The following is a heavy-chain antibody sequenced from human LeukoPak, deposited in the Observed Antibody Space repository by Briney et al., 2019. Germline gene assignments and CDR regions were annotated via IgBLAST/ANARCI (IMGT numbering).Heavy chain of an antibody. J-gene: IGHJ4*02. CDR2: ISASGGST. CDR3: ARNQLKAAPDY. D-gene: IGHD6-6*01. V-gene: IGHV3-23*01. Sequence: PGGSLRLSCAASGFTFSSYGMSWVRQAPGKGLEWVSAISASGGSTYYADSVKGRFTTSRDNSRNTLYLQMNSLRAEDTAVYYCARNQLKAAPDYWGQGTLVTVSS. CDR1: GFTFSSYG.